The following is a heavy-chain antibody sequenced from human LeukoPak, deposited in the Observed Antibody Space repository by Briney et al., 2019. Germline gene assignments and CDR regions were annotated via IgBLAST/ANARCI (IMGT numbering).Heavy chain of an antibody. V-gene: IGHV3-21*01. J-gene: IGHJ4*02. CDR2: ISYSSDYI. Sequence: PGGSLRLSCAASGFTFSSYSMNWVRQAPGKGLEWVSTISYSSDYIYYADSVKGRFTISRDNAKNSLFLQMDSLRAEDTAVYYCASCFPGTALGSFDYWGQGTLVTVSS. CDR1: GFTFSSYS. D-gene: IGHD7-27*01. CDR3: ASCFPGTALGSFDY.